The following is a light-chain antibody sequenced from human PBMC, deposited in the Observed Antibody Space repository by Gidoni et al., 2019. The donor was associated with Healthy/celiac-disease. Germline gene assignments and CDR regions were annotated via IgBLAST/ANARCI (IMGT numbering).Light chain of an antibody. CDR3: SSYTSSSTLE. Sequence: SALPQPASVSGSPGQSITISCTGTSSDVGGYNYVSWYQQHPGKAPKLMSYDVSNRPSGVSNRFSGAKSGNTAALTISGLQAEDEADYYCSSYTSSSTLEIGGGTKLTVL. J-gene: IGLJ2*01. CDR2: DVS. CDR1: SSDVGGYNY. V-gene: IGLV2-14*03.